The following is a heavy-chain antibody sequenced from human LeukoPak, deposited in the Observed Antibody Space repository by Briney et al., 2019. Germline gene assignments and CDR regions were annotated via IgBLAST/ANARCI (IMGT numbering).Heavy chain of an antibody. CDR3: ARERNGMDV. V-gene: IGHV3-21*06. CDR1: GFTFSDYN. Sequence: GGSLRLSCAASGFTFSDYNMNWVRQPPGKGLEWVSTISRTGSYIYYADSVKGRFTISRDTAKNSLYLQMNSLRDEDTAVYYCARERNGMDVWGQGTTVTVSS. J-gene: IGHJ6*02. CDR2: ISRTGSYI.